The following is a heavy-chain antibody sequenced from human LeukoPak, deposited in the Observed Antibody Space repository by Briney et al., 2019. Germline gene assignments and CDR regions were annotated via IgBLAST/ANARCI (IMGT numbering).Heavy chain of an antibody. CDR3: AGHLEYVADGFDM. CDR1: GVSIRSYY. Sequence: SETLSLTCTVSGVSIRSYYWSWIRQPPGKGLEWIGYIYISGDTNYDPSLRSRVTMSGDTSKNQVSLKVRSVTAADTAVYFCAGHLEYVADGFDMWGQGSMVTVSS. D-gene: IGHD3-3*01. CDR2: IYISGDT. J-gene: IGHJ3*02. V-gene: IGHV4-4*09.